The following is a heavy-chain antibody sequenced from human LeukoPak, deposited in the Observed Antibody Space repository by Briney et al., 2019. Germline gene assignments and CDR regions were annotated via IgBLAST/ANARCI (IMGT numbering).Heavy chain of an antibody. CDR2: IFPSGGEI. V-gene: IGHV3-23*01. CDR3: AAYRQVLLPFES. J-gene: IGHJ4*02. CDR1: GFAFSTFA. Sequence: GGSLRLSCAASGFAFSTFAMIWVRQPPGKGLEWVSSIFPSGGEIHYADSVRGRFTISRDNSKSTLSLQMNSLRAEDTAIYYCAAYRQVLLPFESWGQGTLVTVSS. D-gene: IGHD2-15*01.